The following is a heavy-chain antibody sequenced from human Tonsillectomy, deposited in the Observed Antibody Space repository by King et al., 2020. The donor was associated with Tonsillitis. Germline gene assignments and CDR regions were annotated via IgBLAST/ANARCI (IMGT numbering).Heavy chain of an antibody. D-gene: IGHD2-21*02. Sequence: QLVQSGAEAKKPGESLKISCQGSGFTFSYYWIGWVRLMPGKGLEWMGLIYSDDSDTRYSPSFQGHVTISVDKFISTTYLQWNSLKASDTAMYYCARLASEVTPTATQNHYYYDSWGQGTLVTVSS. CDR1: GFTFSYYW. CDR2: IYSDDSDT. CDR3: ARLASEVTPTATQNHYYYDS. V-gene: IGHV5-51*01. J-gene: IGHJ4*02.